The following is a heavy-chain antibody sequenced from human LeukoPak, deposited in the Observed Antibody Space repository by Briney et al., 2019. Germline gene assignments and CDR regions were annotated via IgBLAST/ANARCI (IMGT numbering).Heavy chain of an antibody. V-gene: IGHV3-53*01. Sequence: GGSLRLSCAASGFTVSSYYMSWVRHAPGKGLEWVSTIYSGGSTFYADSVKGRFTISRDKSKNTLYLQMNSLRAEDTAVYYCARDPLVPGVYFDYWGQGTLVTVSS. J-gene: IGHJ4*02. CDR1: GFTVSSYY. CDR2: IYSGGST. D-gene: IGHD2-2*01. CDR3: ARDPLVPGVYFDY.